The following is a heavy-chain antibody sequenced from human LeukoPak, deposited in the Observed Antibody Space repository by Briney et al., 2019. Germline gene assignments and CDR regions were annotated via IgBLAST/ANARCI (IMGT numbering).Heavy chain of an antibody. CDR2: INPSGGST. CDR3: AGNLNSYNYRRGFYYYMDV. V-gene: IGHV1-46*01. CDR1: VYSFTSHY. Sequence: PSVTLSCRSCVYSFTSHYVHWVRQAPGQGLEWMGIINPSGGSTNYAQKFQSRVTMTRDMSTSTVYMELSSLRSDDTAVYYCAGNLNSYNYRRGFYYYMDVWGKGTTVTVSS. D-gene: IGHD3-16*01. J-gene: IGHJ6*03.